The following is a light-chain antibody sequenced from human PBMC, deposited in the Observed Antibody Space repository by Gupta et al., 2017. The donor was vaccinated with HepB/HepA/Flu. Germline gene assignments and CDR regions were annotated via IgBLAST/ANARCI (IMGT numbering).Light chain of an antibody. Sequence: DIQLTQSPSFLSASVGDRVTITCRASQGIGSYLAWYQQKPGKAPNLLIYAASTLQSGVPSRFSGSGSGTEFTLTISSLQPEDFATYYCQQFNTYPLTFGGGTKVEIK. CDR1: QGIGSY. CDR3: QQFNTYPLT. J-gene: IGKJ4*01. V-gene: IGKV1-9*01. CDR2: AAS.